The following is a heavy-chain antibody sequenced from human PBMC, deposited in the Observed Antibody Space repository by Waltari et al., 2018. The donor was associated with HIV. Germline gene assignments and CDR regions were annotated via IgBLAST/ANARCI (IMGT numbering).Heavy chain of an antibody. CDR1: RFTFRTYP. J-gene: IGHJ4*02. D-gene: IGHD1-26*01. V-gene: IGHV3-23*04. CDR3: ANIGVGNGRKTLDY. CDR2: ISAGDGST. Sequence: EVQLVEAGGGLVQPGGSLRLSCAASRFTFRTYPMSWVRQAPGNGLEWVSSISAGDGSTYYADSVKGRFTISTDNSKNTLYLQMNSLRAGDTAVYYCANIGVGNGRKTLDYWGQGTLVTVSS.